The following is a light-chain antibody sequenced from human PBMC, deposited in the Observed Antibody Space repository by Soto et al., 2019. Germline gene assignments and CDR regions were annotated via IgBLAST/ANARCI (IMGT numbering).Light chain of an antibody. J-gene: IGKJ4*01. CDR1: QGVGRF. Sequence: EIVLTQSPATLSLSPGERAALSCRASQGVGRFLAWYQQKPGHAPRLLIYDASNRATGIPARFSGSWSGTDFTLAINNLEPEDFAVYYCQQRGGWPLTFGGGTKVEIK. CDR3: QQRGGWPLT. V-gene: IGKV3-11*01. CDR2: DAS.